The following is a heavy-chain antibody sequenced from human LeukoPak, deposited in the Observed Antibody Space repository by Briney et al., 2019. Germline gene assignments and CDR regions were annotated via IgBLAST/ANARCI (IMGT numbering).Heavy chain of an antibody. CDR2: ISDSGGTT. Sequence: PGGSLRLSCVVSGITLSNFGMSWVRQAPGKGREWVAGISDSGGTTNYADSVKGRFTVSRDNPKNTLYLQMNSLRAEDTAVYFCAKRGVVIRVILVGFHKQAYYFESWGQGVLVTVSS. D-gene: IGHD3-22*01. CDR1: GITLSNFG. V-gene: IGHV3-23*01. J-gene: IGHJ4*02. CDR3: AKRGVVIRVILVGFHKQAYYFES.